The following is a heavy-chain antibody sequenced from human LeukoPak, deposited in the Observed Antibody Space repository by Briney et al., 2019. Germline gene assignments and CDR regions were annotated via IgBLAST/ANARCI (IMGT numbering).Heavy chain of an antibody. Sequence: GGSLRLSCAASGFTFSRYSMNWVRQAPGKGLEWVSSISSSSSYIYYADSLRGRFTISRDNAKNSLYLQMNSLRAEDTAVYYCLREDASGSRRRGVHGGQGSLVSVSP. V-gene: IGHV3-21*01. CDR3: LREDASGSRRRGVH. J-gene: IGHJ4*02. CDR1: GFTFSRYS. D-gene: IGHD1-26*01. CDR2: ISSSSSYI.